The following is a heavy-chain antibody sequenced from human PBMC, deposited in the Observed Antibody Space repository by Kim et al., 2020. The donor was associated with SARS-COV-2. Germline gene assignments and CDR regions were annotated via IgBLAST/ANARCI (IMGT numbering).Heavy chain of an antibody. CDR3: ARDRGECRGCQCYCILDF. Sequence: GGSLRLSCAAPGFSLSGSWMSWVRQAPGKGLEWVADIKEDGSDQYYVDSVKGRFTISRDNDKNSLYLQMNSLRAEDTAVYYCARDRGECRGCQCYCILDFWGQGTRVTVSS. D-gene: IGHD3-10*01. CDR2: IKEDGSDQ. CDR1: GFSLSGSW. V-gene: IGHV3-7*03. J-gene: IGHJ4*02.